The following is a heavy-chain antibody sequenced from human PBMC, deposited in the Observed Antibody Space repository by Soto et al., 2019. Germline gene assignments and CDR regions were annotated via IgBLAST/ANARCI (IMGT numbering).Heavy chain of an antibody. CDR2: IYYSGST. D-gene: IGHD5-18*01. J-gene: IGHJ6*02. CDR3: ARDRNYGGNSEQLYDYYGMDV. Sequence: PSETLSLTCTVSGGSISSGGYYWTWIRQHPGKGLEWIGYIYYSGSTYYNPSLKSRVTISVDTSKNQFSLKLSSVTAADTAVYYCARDRNYGGNSEQLYDYYGMDVWGQGTTVTVSS. V-gene: IGHV4-31*03. CDR1: GGSISSGGYY.